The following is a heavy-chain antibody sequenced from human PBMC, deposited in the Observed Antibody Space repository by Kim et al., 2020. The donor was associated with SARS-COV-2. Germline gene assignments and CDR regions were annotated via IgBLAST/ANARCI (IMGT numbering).Heavy chain of an antibody. V-gene: IGHV4-34*01. D-gene: IGHD3-10*01. J-gene: IGHJ4*02. CDR1: GGSFSGYY. CDR3: AREGEVRGVIWED. Sequence: SETLSLTCAVYGGSFSGYYWSWIRQPPGKGLEWIGEINHSGSTNYNPSLKSRVTISVDTSKNQFSLKLSSVTAADTAVYYCAREGEVRGVIWEDWGQGTLVTVSS. CDR2: INHSGST.